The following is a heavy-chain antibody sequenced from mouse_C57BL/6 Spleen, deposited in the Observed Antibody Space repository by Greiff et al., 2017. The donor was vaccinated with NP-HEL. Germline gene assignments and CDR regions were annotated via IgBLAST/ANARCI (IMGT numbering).Heavy chain of an antibody. J-gene: IGHJ4*01. CDR3: ARGGRGGYAMDY. CDR1: GYTFTDYY. D-gene: IGHD3-3*01. V-gene: IGHV1-76*01. Sequence: VQLQQSGAELVRPGASVKLSCKASGYTFTDYYINWVKQRPGQGLEWIARIYPGSGNTYYNEKFKGKATLTAEKSSSTAYMQLSSLTSEDSAVYFCARGGRGGYAMDYWGQGTSVTVAS. CDR2: IYPGSGNT.